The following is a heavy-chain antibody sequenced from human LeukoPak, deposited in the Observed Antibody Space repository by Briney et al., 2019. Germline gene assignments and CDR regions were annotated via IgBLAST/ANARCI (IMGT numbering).Heavy chain of an antibody. J-gene: IGHJ6*03. CDR2: IYYSGTS. D-gene: IGHD6-13*01. Sequence: SETLSLTCTVSGGSISSRNYYWGWIRQPPGKGLEWIGIIYYSGTSYYNPSLKSRVTISVDTSKNQFSLKLSSVTAADTAVYYCARRTGIAAAGTYYYYMDVWGKGTTVTVSS. CDR1: GGSISSRNYY. CDR3: ARRTGIAAAGTYYYYMDV. V-gene: IGHV4-39*07.